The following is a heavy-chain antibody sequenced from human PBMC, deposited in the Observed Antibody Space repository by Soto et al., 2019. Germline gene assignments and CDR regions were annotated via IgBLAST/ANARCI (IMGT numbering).Heavy chain of an antibody. CDR1: GYTFTSYA. CDR3: ARNHYSSPLYYYYGMDV. CDR2: INAGNGNT. J-gene: IGHJ6*02. V-gene: IGHV1-3*01. Sequence: SSVKVSCKASGYTFTSYAMHWVRQAPGQRLEWMGWINAGNGNTKYSQKFQGRVTITRDTSASTAYMELSSLRSEDTAVYYCARNHYSSPLYYYYGMDVWGQGTTVTVSS. D-gene: IGHD4-4*01.